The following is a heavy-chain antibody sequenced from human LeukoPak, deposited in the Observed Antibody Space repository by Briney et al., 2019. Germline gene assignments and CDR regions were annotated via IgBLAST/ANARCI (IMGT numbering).Heavy chain of an antibody. J-gene: IGHJ3*02. CDR3: ARDHRYSSSWPDAFDI. CDR2: IKQDGSEK. Sequence: GGSLRLSCAASGLTLSSYWMSWVRQAPGKGLEWVANIKQDGSEKYYVDSVKGRFTISRDNAKNSLYLQMNSLRAEDTAVYYCARDHRYSSSWPDAFDIWGQGTMVTVSS. V-gene: IGHV3-7*01. CDR1: GLTLSSYW. D-gene: IGHD6-13*01.